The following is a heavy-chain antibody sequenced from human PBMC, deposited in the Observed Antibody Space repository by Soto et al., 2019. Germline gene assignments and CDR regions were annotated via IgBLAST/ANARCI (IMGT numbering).Heavy chain of an antibody. V-gene: IGHV3-33*01. CDR3: AGAQQAYYYYGMDV. CDR2: IWYDGSNK. J-gene: IGHJ6*02. D-gene: IGHD6-13*01. CDR1: GFTFSSYG. Sequence: GGSLRLSCAASGFTFSSYGMHWVRQAPGKGLEWVAVIWYDGSNKYYADSVKGRFTISRDNSKNTLYLQMNSLRAEDTAVYYCAGAQQAYYYYGMDVWGQGTTVTVSS.